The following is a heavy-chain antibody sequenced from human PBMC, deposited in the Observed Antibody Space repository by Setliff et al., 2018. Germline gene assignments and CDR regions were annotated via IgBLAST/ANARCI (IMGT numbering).Heavy chain of an antibody. CDR1: GGSISSGNYY. CDR2: IYYSGST. D-gene: IGHD3-10*01. CDR3: ARHKSNGSGSYPSLYMDV. Sequence: ASETLSLTCRVSGGSISSGNYYWGLIRQPPGKGLEWVATIYYSGSTYSNPSLKSRLIISVDAPDNQFSVKLSSVTAADTAVYYCARHKSNGSGSYPSLYMDVWGRGIMVTVSS. J-gene: IGHJ6*03. V-gene: IGHV4-39*01.